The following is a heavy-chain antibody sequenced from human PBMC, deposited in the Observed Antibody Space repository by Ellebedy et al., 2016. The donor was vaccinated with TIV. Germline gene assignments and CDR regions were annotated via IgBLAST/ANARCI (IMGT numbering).Heavy chain of an antibody. V-gene: IGHV4-39*07. CDR3: ARDPALPRGRFDT. CDR2: IYYSGSA. CDR1: GGSISSSVYY. Sequence: MPGGSLRLSCTVSGGSISSSVYYWGWIRQPPGKGLEWIGSIYYSGSAYYNPSLKSRVTVSVDTSKNQFSLNLSSVTAADTAVYYCARDPALPRGRFDTWGQGTLVTVSS. J-gene: IGHJ5*02.